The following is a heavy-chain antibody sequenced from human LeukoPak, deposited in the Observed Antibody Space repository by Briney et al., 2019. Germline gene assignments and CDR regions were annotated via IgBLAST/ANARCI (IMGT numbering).Heavy chain of an antibody. Sequence: ASVKVSCKASGYTFTGYYMHWVRQAPGQGLEWMGWINPNSGGTNYAQKFQGRVTMTRDTSISTAYMELSSLRSEDTAVYYCARVGDSSGYYPDYWGQGTLVTVSS. CDR2: INPNSGGT. D-gene: IGHD3-22*01. CDR3: ARVGDSSGYYPDY. CDR1: GYTFTGYY. J-gene: IGHJ4*02. V-gene: IGHV1-2*02.